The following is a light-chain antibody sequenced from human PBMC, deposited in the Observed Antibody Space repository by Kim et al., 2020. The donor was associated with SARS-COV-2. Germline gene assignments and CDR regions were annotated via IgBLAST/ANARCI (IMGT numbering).Light chain of an antibody. CDR1: QTIRQY. J-gene: IGKJ1*01. V-gene: IGKV1-39*01. Sequence: SVGDRVTITCRASQTIRQYLNWYQVRPGKAPRLLIYAASSLQSGVPSTFSGSGSGTDFTLTISSLQPEDFATCYCQQTYDTPPWTFGQGTKVDIK. CDR3: QQTYDTPPWT. CDR2: AAS.